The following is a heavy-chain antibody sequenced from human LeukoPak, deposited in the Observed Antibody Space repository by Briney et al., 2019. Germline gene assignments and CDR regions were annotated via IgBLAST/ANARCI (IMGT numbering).Heavy chain of an antibody. V-gene: IGHV3-74*01. D-gene: IGHD2-2*01. CDR2: INSDGSST. J-gene: IGHJ4*02. Sequence: GGSLRLSCAASGFTFSSYWMHWVRQAPGKGLVWVSRINSDGSSTSYADSVKGRLTISRDNAKNTLYLQMNSLRAEDTAVYYCAREAAMGYYFDYWGQGTLVTVSS. CDR3: AREAAMGYYFDY. CDR1: GFTFSSYW.